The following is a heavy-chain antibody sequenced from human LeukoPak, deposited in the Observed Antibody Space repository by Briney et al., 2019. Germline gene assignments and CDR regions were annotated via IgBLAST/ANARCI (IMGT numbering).Heavy chain of an antibody. CDR2: INHSGST. Sequence: SETLSLTCAVYGGSFSGYYWSWIRQPPGKGLEWTGEINHSGSTNYNPSLKSRVTISVDTSKNQFSLKLSSVTAADTAVYYCARSKPIAVAGRTPDYWGQGTLVTVSS. CDR3: ARSKPIAVAGRTPDY. D-gene: IGHD6-19*01. V-gene: IGHV4-34*01. CDR1: GGSFSGYY. J-gene: IGHJ4*02.